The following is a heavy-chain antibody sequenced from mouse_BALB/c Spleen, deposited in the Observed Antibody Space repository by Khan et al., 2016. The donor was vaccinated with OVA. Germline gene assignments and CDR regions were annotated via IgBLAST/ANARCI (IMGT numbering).Heavy chain of an antibody. D-gene: IGHD2-1*01. CDR1: GYTFTNYY. V-gene: IGHV1S81*02. CDR2: INPSNGGT. CDR3: SRSGYGTVAD. J-gene: IGHJ3*01. Sequence: QVQLQQSGAELVKPGASVRLSCKASGYTFTNYYLYWVKQRPGHGLEWIGDINPSNGGTNFNEKFKNKVTLTVDKSSSTAYMQLSSLTYEDSAVYYCSRSGYGTVADWGQGTLVTVSA.